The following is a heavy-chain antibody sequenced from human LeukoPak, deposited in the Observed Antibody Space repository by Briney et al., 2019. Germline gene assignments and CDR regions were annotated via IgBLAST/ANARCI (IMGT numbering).Heavy chain of an antibody. CDR1: GCTFSNSA. CDR3: ARDPLRYLRVGHYDY. D-gene: IGHD3-9*01. V-gene: IGHV3-21*01. CDR2: IDYDSSHI. J-gene: IGHJ4*02. Sequence: PGGSLRLSCAASGCTFSNSAMNWVRQVPGKGLEWVSSIDYDSSHIYYAASVRGRFTISRDNARNSVYLQMNSLRVEHTAVYYCARDPLRYLRVGHYDYWGQGTLVAVSS.